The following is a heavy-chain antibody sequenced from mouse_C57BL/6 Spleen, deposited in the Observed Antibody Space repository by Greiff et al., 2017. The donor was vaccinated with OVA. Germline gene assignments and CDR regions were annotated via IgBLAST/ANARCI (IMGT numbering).Heavy chain of an antibody. J-gene: IGHJ3*01. D-gene: IGHD1-1*01. CDR2: IDPSDSYT. CDR3: ARWDYCGSSFAY. CDR1: GYTFTSYW. Sequence: VQLQQPGAELVMPGASVKLSCKASGYTFTSYWMHWVKQRPGQGLEWIGEIDPSDSYTNFNPKFKGKSTLTVDQSSSTAYMQLSSLTSEDSAVYYCARWDYCGSSFAYWGQGTLVTVSA. V-gene: IGHV1-69*01.